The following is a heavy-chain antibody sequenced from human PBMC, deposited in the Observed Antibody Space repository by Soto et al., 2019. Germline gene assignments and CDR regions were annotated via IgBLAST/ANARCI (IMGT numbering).Heavy chain of an antibody. V-gene: IGHV4-31*03. J-gene: IGHJ4*02. D-gene: IGHD3-9*01. Sequence: QVQLQESGPGLVKPSQTLSLTCSVSGASISRDDYYWSWIRPHPGKGLEWIAYIYSSGNSYYIPSLSSRVAISLDTSKNQFSLRLSSVTAADTGVYYCASALTGDYVGFDYWGQGTPATVSS. CDR1: GASISRDDYY. CDR2: IYSSGNS. CDR3: ASALTGDYVGFDY.